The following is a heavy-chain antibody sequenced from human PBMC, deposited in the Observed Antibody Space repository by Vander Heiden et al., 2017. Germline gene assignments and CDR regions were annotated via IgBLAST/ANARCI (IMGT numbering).Heavy chain of an antibody. D-gene: IGHD4-17*01. V-gene: IGHV3-30*15. CDR3: ARAVTTRGYFDY. CDR1: RFTFSSYA. CDR2: ISYDGSNI. Sequence: QVQLVESGGGVVQSGRFLRLSFAASRFTFSSYAMHWFRQAPGKGLEWGGFISYDGSNINYADSVKGRFTISRDNSKNTLYLQMSSLRAEDTAVYSCARAVTTRGYFDYWGQGTLVTVSS. J-gene: IGHJ4*02.